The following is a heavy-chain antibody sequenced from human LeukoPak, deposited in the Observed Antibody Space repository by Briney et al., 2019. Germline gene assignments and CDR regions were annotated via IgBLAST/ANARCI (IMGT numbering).Heavy chain of an antibody. Sequence: GGSLSLSCAASGFTFSSYSMNWVRQAPGKGLEWVSSISSSSSYIYYADSVKGRFTISRDNAKNSLYLQMNSLRAEDTAVYYCARDFAVEEWELLNPPPDYWGQGTLVTVSS. V-gene: IGHV3-21*01. CDR1: GFTFSSYS. D-gene: IGHD1-26*01. CDR2: ISSSSSYI. J-gene: IGHJ4*02. CDR3: ARDFAVEEWELLNPPPDY.